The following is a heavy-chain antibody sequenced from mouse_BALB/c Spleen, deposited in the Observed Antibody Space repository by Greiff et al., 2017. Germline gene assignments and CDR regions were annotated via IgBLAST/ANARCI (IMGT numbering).Heavy chain of an antibody. V-gene: IGHV5-9-4*01. CDR1: GFTFSSYA. D-gene: IGHD1-1*01. J-gene: IGHJ3*01. CDR2: ISSGGSYT. CDR3: ARPDYYGSSYWFAY. Sequence: EVKVVESGGGLVKPGGSLKLSCAASGFTFSSYAMSWVRQSPEKRLEWVAEISSGGSYTYYPDTVTGRFTISRDNAKNTLYLEMSSLRSEDTAMYYCARPDYYGSSYWFAYWGQGTLVTVSA.